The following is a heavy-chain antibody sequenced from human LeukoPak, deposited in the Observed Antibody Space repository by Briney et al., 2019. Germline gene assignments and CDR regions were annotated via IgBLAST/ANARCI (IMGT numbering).Heavy chain of an antibody. CDR1: GYTFTSYG. V-gene: IGHV1-18*01. J-gene: IGHJ4*02. Sequence: ASVKVSCKASGYTFTSYGISWVRQAPGQGLEWMGWISAYNGNTNYAQKLQDRVTMTTDTSTSTAYMELRSLRSDDTAVYYCARGPQVSSGWYGSVYWGQGTLVTVSS. D-gene: IGHD6-19*01. CDR3: ARGPQVSSGWYGSVY. CDR2: ISAYNGNT.